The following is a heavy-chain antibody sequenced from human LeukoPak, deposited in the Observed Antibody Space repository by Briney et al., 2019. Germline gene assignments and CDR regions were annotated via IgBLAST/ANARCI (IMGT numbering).Heavy chain of an antibody. CDR3: AKIAGVDPFDI. J-gene: IGHJ3*02. D-gene: IGHD2-15*01. Sequence: PGGSLRPSCEASGFTFNTHGMHWVRQAPGKGLEWVAVISYDGTKKNYADSVEGRFTLSRDNLKNTVYLQMNSLRREDTAVYYCAKIAGVDPFDIWGQGTMVTVSS. CDR2: ISYDGTKK. V-gene: IGHV3-30*18. CDR1: GFTFNTHG.